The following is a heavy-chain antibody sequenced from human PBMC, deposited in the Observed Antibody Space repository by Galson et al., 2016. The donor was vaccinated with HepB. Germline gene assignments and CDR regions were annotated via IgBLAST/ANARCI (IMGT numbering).Heavy chain of an antibody. J-gene: IGHJ1*01. Sequence: SLRLSCAASGFTFSSYAMNWVRQTPGKGLEWVSGIIASGSSTYYADSVKGRFTISRDDAKNSLYLQMNSLRAEDTAVYYCAGSLPAAMNYFHHWGQGALVTVSS. CDR3: AGSLPAAMNYFHH. V-gene: IGHV3-23*01. D-gene: IGHD2-2*01. CDR1: GFTFSSYA. CDR2: IIASGSST.